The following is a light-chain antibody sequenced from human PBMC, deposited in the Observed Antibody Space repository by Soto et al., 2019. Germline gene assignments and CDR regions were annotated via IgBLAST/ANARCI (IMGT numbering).Light chain of an antibody. CDR3: QQYHSAPLT. J-gene: IGKJ4*01. CDR1: QSVLYTPDNRNY. V-gene: IGKV4-1*01. Sequence: EIVMTQSPDFLAVSLGERATINCKTSQSVLYTPDNRNYFAWYQQKPGQPPKMLINWASTRASGVPDRFSGSGSGTDFTLTISSLQGEGVAVYYCQQYHSAPLTFGGGTKVEAK. CDR2: WAS.